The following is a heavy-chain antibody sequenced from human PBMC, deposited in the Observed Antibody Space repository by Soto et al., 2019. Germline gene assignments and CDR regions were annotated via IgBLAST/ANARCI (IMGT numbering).Heavy chain of an antibody. D-gene: IGHD1-1*01. CDR3: ARGGVPQAFDI. V-gene: IGHV3-11*01. CDR2: ISGSGSTI. CDR1: GFTFSDSY. Sequence: GGSLRLSCAASGFTFSDSYMTWIRQAPGKGLEWVSYISGSGSTIYYADSVKGRFTVPRDNAKNSLYLQVSSLRAEDTAVYYCARGGVPQAFDIWGQGTMVTVSS. J-gene: IGHJ3*02.